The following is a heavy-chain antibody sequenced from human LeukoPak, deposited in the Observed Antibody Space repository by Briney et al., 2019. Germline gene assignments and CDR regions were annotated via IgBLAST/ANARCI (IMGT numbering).Heavy chain of an antibody. CDR2: ISGSGRST. CDR3: AKVLQNFDY. V-gene: IGHV3-23*01. CDR1: GFTFSTYA. Sequence: GGSLRLSCAASGFTFSTYAMSWVRQAPGKGLEWVSAISGSGRSTYYADSVKGRFTVSSDNSKNTLYLQMNSLRAEDTAVYYCAKVLQNFDYWGQGTLVTVSS. J-gene: IGHJ4*02.